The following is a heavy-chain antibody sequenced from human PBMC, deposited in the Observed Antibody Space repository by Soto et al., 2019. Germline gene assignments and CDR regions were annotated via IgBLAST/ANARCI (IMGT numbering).Heavy chain of an antibody. D-gene: IGHD5-18*01. CDR2: IYDSGVT. V-gene: IGHV4-30-4*08. CDR3: VRDLAHGYTGNV. J-gene: IGHJ3*01. CDR1: GAVVTSGENY. Sequence: RSETLSLTCSVSGAVVTSGENYWSWVRQPPGKGPEWLGYIYDSGVTSYTPALKSRVTLSLDRPNNQVSLKLRSVTAADTAVYFCVRDLAHGYTGNVWGQGTLVTVSS.